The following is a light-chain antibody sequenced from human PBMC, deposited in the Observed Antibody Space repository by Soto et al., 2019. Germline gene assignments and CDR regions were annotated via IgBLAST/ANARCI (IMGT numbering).Light chain of an antibody. V-gene: IGKV1-39*01. J-gene: IGKJ1*01. CDR2: AAS. CDR1: QTISNY. CDR3: QQSYNALSWT. Sequence: DIPMTQSPSSLSASVGDRVTITCRASQTISNYLNWYQQKSGSAPQLLIYAASKLRSGVPLRFRGSGSGTTYTLTIVSLQPDDFATYYCQQSYNALSWTFGQGTKVEMK.